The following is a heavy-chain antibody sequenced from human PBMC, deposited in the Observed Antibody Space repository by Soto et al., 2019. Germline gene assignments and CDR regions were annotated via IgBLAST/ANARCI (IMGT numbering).Heavy chain of an antibody. D-gene: IGHD3-10*01. CDR3: AKDRRYYGSGSYFICAY. CDR2: ISGSGGST. V-gene: IGHV3-23*01. Sequence: PGGSLRLSCAASGFTFSSYAMSWVRQAPGKGLEWVSAISGSGGSTYYADSVKGRFTISRDNSKNTLYLQMNSLRAEDTAVYYCAKDRRYYGSGSYFICAYWGQGTLVTVSS. J-gene: IGHJ4*02. CDR1: GFTFSSYA.